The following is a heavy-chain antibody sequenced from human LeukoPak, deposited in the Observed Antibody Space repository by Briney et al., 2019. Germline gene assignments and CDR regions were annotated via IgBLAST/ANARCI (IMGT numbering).Heavy chain of an antibody. V-gene: IGHV3-74*01. CDR3: ARDRHSSSWDDYYYYMDV. J-gene: IGHJ6*03. D-gene: IGHD6-13*01. Sequence: GGSLRLSCAASGFTFSSYWMHWVRQAPGKGLVWVSRINSDGSSTSYADSVKGRFTISRDNAKNSLYLQMNSLRAEDTAVYYCARDRHSSSWDDYYYYMDVWGKGTTVTVSS. CDR1: GFTFSSYW. CDR2: INSDGSST.